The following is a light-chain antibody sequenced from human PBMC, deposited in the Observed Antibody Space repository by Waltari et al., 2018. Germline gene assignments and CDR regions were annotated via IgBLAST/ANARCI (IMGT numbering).Light chain of an antibody. V-gene: IGLV2-23*02. CDR3: CSYAGSAVSV. CDR1: SSDFGQYNL. J-gene: IGLJ3*02. CDR2: DVN. Sequence: QSALTQTATVSWSPGQSLTISCRGASSDFGQYNLVSWYQQHPGKAPTLIIYDVNKRPSGVSNRFSGSKSGNTAFLTISGLQTADEADYYCCSYAGSAVSVFGGGTKLTVL.